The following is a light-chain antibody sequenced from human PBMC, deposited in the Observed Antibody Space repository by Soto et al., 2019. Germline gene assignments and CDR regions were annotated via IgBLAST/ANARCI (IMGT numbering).Light chain of an antibody. V-gene: IGKV3-20*01. CDR1: QSVTSSY. Sequence: EIVLTQSPGTLSLSPGERATLSCRASQSVTSSYLAWYQQKPGQAPGLLIYGASSRVTGIPDRFSGSGSGTDFTLTISRLEPEDFAVYYCQQYGSSPSTFGRGTKVEIK. J-gene: IGKJ1*01. CDR3: QQYGSSPST. CDR2: GAS.